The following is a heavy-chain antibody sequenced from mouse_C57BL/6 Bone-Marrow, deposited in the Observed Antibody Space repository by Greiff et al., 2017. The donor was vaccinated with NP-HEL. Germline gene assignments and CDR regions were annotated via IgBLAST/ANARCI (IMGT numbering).Heavy chain of an antibody. D-gene: IGHD2-4*01. CDR1: GYTFTSYT. J-gene: IGHJ3*01. V-gene: IGHV1-4*01. CDR2: INPSSGYT. Sequence: QVQLQQSGAELARPGASVKMSCKASGYTFTSYTMHWVKQRPGQGLEWIGYINPSSGYTKYNQKFKDKATLTADKSSSTAYIQLSSLTSEDSAVYYCARTYDYDEEACWFAYWGQGTLVTVSA. CDR3: ARTYDYDEEACWFAY.